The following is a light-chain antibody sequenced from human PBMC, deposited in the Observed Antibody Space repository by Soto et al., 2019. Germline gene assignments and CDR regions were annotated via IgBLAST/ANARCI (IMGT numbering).Light chain of an antibody. CDR3: CSYAGSYTYV. J-gene: IGLJ1*01. CDR1: NSEKGGYNY. Sequence: QSALTQPRSVSRSPGQSVTISCTGTNSEKGGYNYVSWYQQHPGKAPKLIIFDVSERPSVVLARFSGSKSGNTASLTISGLQADDEADYYCCSYAGSYTYVFGSGTKGTVL. V-gene: IGLV2-11*02. CDR2: DVS.